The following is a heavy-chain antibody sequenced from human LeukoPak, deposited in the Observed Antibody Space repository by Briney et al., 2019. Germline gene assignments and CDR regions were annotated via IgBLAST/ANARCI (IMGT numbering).Heavy chain of an antibody. CDR2: IKQDGSAK. Sequence: GESLKISCAASGFTFSSYWMNWVRQAPGKGLEWVANIKQDGSAKYYVDSVKGRFTISRDNAKNSLYLQMNTLRAEDTAVYYCARDLAGPPQEAFDIWGLGTMVTVS. J-gene: IGHJ3*02. CDR1: GFTFSSYW. CDR3: ARDLAGPPQEAFDI. V-gene: IGHV3-7*01.